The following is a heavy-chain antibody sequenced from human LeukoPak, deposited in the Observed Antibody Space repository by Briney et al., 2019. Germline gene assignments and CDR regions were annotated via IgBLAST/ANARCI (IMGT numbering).Heavy chain of an antibody. J-gene: IGHJ4*02. D-gene: IGHD2-2*01. V-gene: IGHV3-30*04. CDR3: ARSVVPAAFFDY. CDR2: ISYDGSNK. Sequence: GGSLRLSCAASGFTFSSYAMHWVRQAPGKGLEWVAVISYDGSNKYYADSVKGRFTISRDNSKNTLYLQMNSLRAEDTAVYYCARSVVPAAFFDYWGQGTLVTVSS. CDR1: GFTFSSYA.